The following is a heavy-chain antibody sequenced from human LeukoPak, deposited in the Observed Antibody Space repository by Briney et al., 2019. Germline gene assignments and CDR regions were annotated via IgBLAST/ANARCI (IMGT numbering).Heavy chain of an antibody. D-gene: IGHD2-2*01. Sequence: GGSLRLSCAASSFTFDDYAMHWARQAPGKGLEWVSSISWNSGTRRYADSVKGRFTISRDNAKNSLYLQMNGLRAEDTALYYCAKASGGYCSSISCYHFDYWGQGILVTVSS. J-gene: IGHJ4*02. V-gene: IGHV3-9*01. CDR3: AKASGGYCSSISCYHFDY. CDR2: ISWNSGTR. CDR1: SFTFDDYA.